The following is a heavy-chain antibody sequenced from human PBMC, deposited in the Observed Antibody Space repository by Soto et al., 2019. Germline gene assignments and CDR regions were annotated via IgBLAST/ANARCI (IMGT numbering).Heavy chain of an antibody. V-gene: IGHV1-69*10. Sequence: SVKVSCKASGGTFSSYAISWVRQAPGQGLEWMGWIIPGIGNTKYAQKFQGRVTITRDTSASTAYMELSSLRSEDTAVYYCARAVAVAADFDYWGQGTLVTVSS. CDR3: ARAVAVAADFDY. CDR1: GGTFSSYA. D-gene: IGHD6-19*01. J-gene: IGHJ4*02. CDR2: IIPGIGNT.